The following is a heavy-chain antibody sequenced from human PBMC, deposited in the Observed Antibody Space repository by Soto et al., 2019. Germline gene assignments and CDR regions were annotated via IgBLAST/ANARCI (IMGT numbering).Heavy chain of an antibody. Sequence: GGSLRLSCAASGFTFDDYAMHWVRQAPGKGLEWVSGISWNSGSIGYADSVKGRFTISRDNAKNSLYLQMNSLRAEDTALYYCAKEYYPYCSGGSCYGFDYWGQGTLVTVSS. D-gene: IGHD2-15*01. CDR2: ISWNSGSI. CDR1: GFTFDDYA. CDR3: AKEYYPYCSGGSCYGFDY. J-gene: IGHJ4*02. V-gene: IGHV3-9*01.